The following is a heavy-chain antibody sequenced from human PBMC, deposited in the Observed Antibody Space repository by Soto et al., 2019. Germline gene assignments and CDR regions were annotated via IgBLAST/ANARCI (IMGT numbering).Heavy chain of an antibody. J-gene: IGHJ6*02. Sequence: SLSLSCAASGFTFSSYGMHWDRPAPGKGLEWVAVISYDGSNKYYADSVKGRFTISRDNSKNTLYLQMNSLRAEDTAVYYCAKVTYYYESSGSGGMDVWGQATTVTVS. CDR3: AKVTYYYESSGSGGMDV. V-gene: IGHV3-30*18. D-gene: IGHD3-22*01. CDR1: GFTFSSYG. CDR2: ISYDGSNK.